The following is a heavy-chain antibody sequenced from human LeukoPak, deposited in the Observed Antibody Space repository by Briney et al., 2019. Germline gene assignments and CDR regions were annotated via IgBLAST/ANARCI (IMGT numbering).Heavy chain of an antibody. J-gene: IGHJ4*02. CDR1: GGSISSSSYY. CDR3: AREGAVVGYCSGGSCYSGNYFDY. V-gene: IGHV4-39*02. Sequence: PSETLSLTCTVSGGSISSSSYYWGWIRQPPGKGLEWIGSIYYSGSTYYNPSLKSRVTISVDTSKNQFSLKLSSVTAADTAVYYCAREGAVVGYCSGGSCYSGNYFDYWGQGTLVTVSS. D-gene: IGHD2-15*01. CDR2: IYYSGST.